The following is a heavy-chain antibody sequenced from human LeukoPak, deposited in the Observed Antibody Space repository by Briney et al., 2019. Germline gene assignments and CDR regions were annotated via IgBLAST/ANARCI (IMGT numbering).Heavy chain of an antibody. V-gene: IGHV1-2*02. CDR2: INPNSGGT. CDR1: GYPFTGYY. Sequence: ASVKVSCKASGYPFTGYYMHWVRQAPGQGLEWMGWINPNSGGTNYAQKFQGRVTMTRDTSISTAYMELSRLRSDDTAVYYRARVEQENTMVRGVIPFFDYWGQGTLITVSS. D-gene: IGHD3-10*01. J-gene: IGHJ4*02. CDR3: ARVEQENTMVRGVIPFFDY.